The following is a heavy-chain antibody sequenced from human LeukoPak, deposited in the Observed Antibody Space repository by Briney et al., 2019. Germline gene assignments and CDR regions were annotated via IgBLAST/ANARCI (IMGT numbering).Heavy chain of an antibody. CDR2: ISYDGSNK. Sequence: GGSLRLSCAASGFTFSSYAMHWVRQAPGKGLEWVAVISYDGSNKYYADSVKGRFTISRDNSKNTLYLQMNSLRAEVTAVYYCAKDEYNYYDSSGYYPIDYWGQGTLVTVSS. V-gene: IGHV3-30*04. D-gene: IGHD3-22*01. CDR3: AKDEYNYYDSSGYYPIDY. CDR1: GFTFSSYA. J-gene: IGHJ4*02.